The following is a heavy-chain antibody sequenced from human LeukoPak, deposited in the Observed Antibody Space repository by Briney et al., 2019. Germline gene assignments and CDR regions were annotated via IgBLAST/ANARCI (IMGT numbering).Heavy chain of an antibody. CDR2: IKQDGSEK. V-gene: IGHV3-7*01. J-gene: IGHJ6*03. Sequence: GGSLRLSCAASGFTFSSYSMNWVRQAPGKGLEWVANIKQDGSEKYYVDSVKGRFTISRDNAKNSLYLQMNSLRAEDTAVYYCARVDIVVVPAAPNFMDVWGKGTTVTISS. CDR1: GFTFSSYS. CDR3: ARVDIVVVPAAPNFMDV. D-gene: IGHD2-2*01.